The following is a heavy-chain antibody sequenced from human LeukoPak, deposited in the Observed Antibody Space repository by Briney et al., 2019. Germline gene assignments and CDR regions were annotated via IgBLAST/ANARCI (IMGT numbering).Heavy chain of an antibody. V-gene: IGHV3-20*04. CDR2: INWNGGST. J-gene: IGHJ2*01. Sequence: PGGSLRLSCAASGFTFDDYGMSWVRQAPGKGLEWVSGINWNGGSTGYADSVKGRFTISRDNAKNSLYLQVNSLRAEDTALYYCARGHDYGDYGYFDLWGRGTLVTVSS. CDR1: GFTFDDYG. CDR3: ARGHDYGDYGYFDL. D-gene: IGHD4-17*01.